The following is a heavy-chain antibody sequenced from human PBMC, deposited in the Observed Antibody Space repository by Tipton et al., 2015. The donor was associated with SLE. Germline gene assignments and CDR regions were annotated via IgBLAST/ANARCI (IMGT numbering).Heavy chain of an antibody. CDR2: INQGGTT. CDR1: GGSFSGYY. Sequence: TLSLTCAVYGGSFSGYYWSWIRQPPGKGLEWIGEINQGGTTNYNPALMSRVTISVDTSKNQFSLKLSSVTAADTALYYCARGKGWFDPWGQGTLVTVSP. V-gene: IGHV4-34*01. CDR3: ARGKGWFDP. J-gene: IGHJ5*02.